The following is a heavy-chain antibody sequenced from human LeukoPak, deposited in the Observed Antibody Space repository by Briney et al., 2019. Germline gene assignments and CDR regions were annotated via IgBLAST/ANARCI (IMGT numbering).Heavy chain of an antibody. D-gene: IGHD3-10*01. J-gene: IGHJ4*02. CDR3: ARDRPKWFGELSPTPGY. CDR2: ISSSGSTI. CDR1: GFTFSDYY. V-gene: IGHV3-11*01. Sequence: GGSLRLSCAASGFTFSDYYMSWIRQAPGKGLEWVSYISSSGSTIYYADSVKGRFTISRDNAKNSLYLQMNSLRAEDTAVYYCARDRPKWFGELSPTPGYWGQGTLVTVSS.